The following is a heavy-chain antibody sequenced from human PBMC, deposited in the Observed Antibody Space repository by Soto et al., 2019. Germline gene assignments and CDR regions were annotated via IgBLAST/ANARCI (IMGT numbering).Heavy chain of an antibody. D-gene: IGHD1-26*01. J-gene: IGHJ4*02. V-gene: IGHV3-23*01. Sequence: GGSLRLSCAASGFTFSTYAMSWVRQAPGKGLEWVSAISGSGDSTYYTDSVKGRFTISRDNSKNTLFLQMNSLRVEDTAVYYCAVRKTGSYFDYWGQGTLVTVSS. CDR1: GFTFSTYA. CDR3: AVRKTGSYFDY. CDR2: ISGSGDST.